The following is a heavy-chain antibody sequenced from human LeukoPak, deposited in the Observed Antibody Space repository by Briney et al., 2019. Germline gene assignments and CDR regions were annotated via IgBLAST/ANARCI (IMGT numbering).Heavy chain of an antibody. J-gene: IGHJ6*02. CDR1: GFTFSSYW. Sequence: PGGSLRLSCAASGFTFSSYWTSWVRQAPGKGLEWVANIKQDGSEKYYVDSVKGRFTISRDNAKNSLYLQMNSLRAEDTAVYYCARDHSSILWFGGGCMDVWGQGTTVTVSS. CDR2: IKQDGSEK. CDR3: ARDHSSILWFGGGCMDV. D-gene: IGHD3-10*01. V-gene: IGHV3-7*01.